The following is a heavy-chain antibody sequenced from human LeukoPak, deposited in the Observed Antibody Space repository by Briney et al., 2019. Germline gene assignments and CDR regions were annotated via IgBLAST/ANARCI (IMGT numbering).Heavy chain of an antibody. CDR2: IYHSGST. Sequence: SETLSLTCAVYGGSFSGYYWGWIRQPPGKGLEWIGGIYHSGSTYYNPSLKSRVTMSVDTSKNQFSLKLSSVTAADTAVYYCARRGNDYVWGSYRGSLGFWGQGALVTVSS. CDR3: ARRGNDYVWGSYRGSLGF. V-gene: IGHV4-34*01. J-gene: IGHJ4*02. D-gene: IGHD3-16*02. CDR1: GGSFSGYY.